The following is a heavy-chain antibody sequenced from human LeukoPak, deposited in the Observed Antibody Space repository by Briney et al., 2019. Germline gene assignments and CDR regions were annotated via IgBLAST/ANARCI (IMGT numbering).Heavy chain of an antibody. CDR1: GGSISSYY. CDR3: ARVTGYVVEDYFDY. D-gene: IGHD2-21*01. Sequence: SETLSLTCTVSGGSISSYYWSWIRQPPRKGLEWIGYIYYSGSTNYNPSLKSRVTISVDTSKNQFSLRLSSVTAADTAVYYCARVTGYVVEDYFDYWGQGTLVTVSS. CDR2: IYYSGST. V-gene: IGHV4-59*01. J-gene: IGHJ4*02.